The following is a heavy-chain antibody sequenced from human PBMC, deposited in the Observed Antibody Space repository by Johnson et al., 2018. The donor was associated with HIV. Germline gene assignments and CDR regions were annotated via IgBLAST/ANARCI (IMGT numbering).Heavy chain of an antibody. Sequence: QVQLVESGGGVVQPGRSLRLSCADSGFTFSSYGMHWVRQAPGKGLEWVAVISYDGSNKYYADSVKGRFTISRANSKNTLYLQMNSLRAEDTAVYYRAKEYSAPYGDDDGDAFDIWGKGTMVTVSS. V-gene: IGHV3-30*18. CDR2: ISYDGSNK. J-gene: IGHJ3*02. CDR3: AKEYSAPYGDDDGDAFDI. D-gene: IGHD4-17*01. CDR1: GFTFSSYG.